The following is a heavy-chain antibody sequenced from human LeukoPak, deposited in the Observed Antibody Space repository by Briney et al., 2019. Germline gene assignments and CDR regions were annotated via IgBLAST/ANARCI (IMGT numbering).Heavy chain of an antibody. CDR1: GGSISDYY. CDR2: LYASGNT. J-gene: IGHJ4*02. V-gene: IGHV4-4*07. D-gene: IGHD3-16*01. Sequence: SETLSLTCTVSGGSISDYYWSWIRQPAGKGLEWIGHLYASGNTKYHPSLTIRVTVSVYTSKIQFSLNLRSVTAADTAVYFCARANYVWGSYFDWGQGTLVTVSS. CDR3: ARANYVWGSYFD.